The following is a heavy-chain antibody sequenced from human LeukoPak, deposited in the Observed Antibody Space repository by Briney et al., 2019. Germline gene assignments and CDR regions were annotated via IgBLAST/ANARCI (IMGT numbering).Heavy chain of an antibody. CDR1: GFTFSSNY. V-gene: IGHV3-53*01. J-gene: IGHJ4*02. Sequence: PGGSLRLSCAASGFTFSSNYMSWVRQAPGKGLEWVSVIYSDGSTYYADSVKGRFTISRDNSKTTLYLQMNRLRAEDTAVYYCAKVPLIAAPKHFDYWGQGTLVTVSS. D-gene: IGHD6-13*01. CDR3: AKVPLIAAPKHFDY. CDR2: IYSDGST.